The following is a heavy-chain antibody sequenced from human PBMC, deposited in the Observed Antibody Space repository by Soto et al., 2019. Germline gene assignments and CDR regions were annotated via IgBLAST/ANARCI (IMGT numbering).Heavy chain of an antibody. J-gene: IGHJ4*02. CDR1: GYTFTTYG. CDR2: ISAYSGST. CDR3: ARDSTKSSSWPYYFDY. Sequence: QVQLVQSGAEVKKPGASVKVSCKASGYTFTTYGISWVRQAPGQGLEWMGWISAYSGSTKFAQKLQGRVTMTTDTSTTTAYMELRSLTSDATAVYYCARDSTKSSSWPYYFDYWGQGTLVTVSS. V-gene: IGHV1-18*01. D-gene: IGHD6-13*01.